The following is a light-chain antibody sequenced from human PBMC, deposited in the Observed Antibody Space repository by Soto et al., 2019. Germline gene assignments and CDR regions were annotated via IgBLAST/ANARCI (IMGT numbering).Light chain of an antibody. V-gene: IGKV3-20*01. CDR3: QQYGSSPTWT. CDR2: DAS. Sequence: EIVLTQSPATLSLSPGERATLSCRASHSISNYLAWYQQKPGQAPRLLIYDASTRATGIPDRFSGSGSGTDFTLTISRLEPEDSAVYYCQQYGSSPTWTFGQGTKVEIK. CDR1: HSISNY. J-gene: IGKJ1*01.